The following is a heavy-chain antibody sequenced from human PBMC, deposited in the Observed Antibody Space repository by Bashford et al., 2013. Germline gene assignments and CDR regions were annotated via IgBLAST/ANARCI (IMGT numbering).Heavy chain of an antibody. CDR1: GGTFSSYA. D-gene: IGHD3-10*01. J-gene: IGHJ4*02. CDR2: IIPIFGTA. V-gene: IGHV1-69*13. Sequence: SVKVSCKASGGTFSSYAISWVRQAPGQGLEWMGGIIPIFGTANYAQKFQGRVTITADESTSTAYMELSSLRSEDTAVYYCATLKQMVQGGLTFFYYFDYWGQGTLVTVSS. CDR3: ATLKQMVQGGLTFFYYFDY.